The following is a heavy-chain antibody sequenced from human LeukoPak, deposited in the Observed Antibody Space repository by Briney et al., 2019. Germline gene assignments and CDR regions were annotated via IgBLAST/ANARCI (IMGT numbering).Heavy chain of an antibody. Sequence: SETLSLTCAVSGGSFSEYYWSWIRQPPGKGLEWIGYIYYSGSTNYNPSLKSRVSISVDTSKNQFSLKLSSVTAADTAVYYCARTGSTVTMLYPFDHWGQGTLVTVSS. CDR1: GGSFSEYY. D-gene: IGHD4-17*01. CDR3: ARTGSTVTMLYPFDH. J-gene: IGHJ4*02. V-gene: IGHV4-59*01. CDR2: IYYSGST.